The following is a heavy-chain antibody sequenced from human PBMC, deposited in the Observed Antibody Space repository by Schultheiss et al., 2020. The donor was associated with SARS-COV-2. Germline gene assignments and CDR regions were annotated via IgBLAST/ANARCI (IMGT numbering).Heavy chain of an antibody. J-gene: IGHJ4*02. CDR1: GFTFSSYA. V-gene: IGHV3-64D*06. CDR2: ISSNGGST. D-gene: IGHD3-9*01. Sequence: GSLRLSCSASGFTFSSYAMHWVRQAPGKGLEYVSAISSNGGSTYYADSVKGRFTISRDNSKNTLYLQMSSLRAEDTAVYYCARAGGYFDWLSYFDYWGQGTLVTVSS. CDR3: ARAGGYFDWLSYFDY.